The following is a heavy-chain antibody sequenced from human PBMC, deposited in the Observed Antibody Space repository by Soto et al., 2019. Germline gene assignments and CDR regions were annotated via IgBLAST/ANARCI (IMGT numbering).Heavy chain of an antibody. CDR1: GFTFSSYD. CDR2: IGTAGDT. Sequence: PGGSLRLSCAASGFTFSSYDMHWVRQATGKGLEWVSAIGTAGDTYYPGSVKGRFTISRDNSKNSVYLQMNSLRADDTAVYYCSKGSGDIRPYFYYYWGQGTPVTVSS. J-gene: IGHJ4*02. V-gene: IGHV3-13*01. CDR3: SKGSGDIRPYFYYY. D-gene: IGHD2-21*01.